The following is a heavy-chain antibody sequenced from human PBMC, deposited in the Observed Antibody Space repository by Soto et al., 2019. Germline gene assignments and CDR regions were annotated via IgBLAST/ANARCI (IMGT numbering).Heavy chain of an antibody. CDR1: GYTFTAYH. D-gene: IGHD3-22*01. V-gene: IGHV1-46*01. J-gene: IGHJ4*02. CDR2: INPSLGTA. Sequence: ASVKVSCKASGYTFTAYHMHWVRQAPGQGLEWVGIINPSLGTANYAQKFQGRVAMTWDTSTTTVYMELSSLRSDDTAVYYCARAQYSRTSFHFDFCGQGPLVTVSS. CDR3: ARAQYSRTSFHFDF.